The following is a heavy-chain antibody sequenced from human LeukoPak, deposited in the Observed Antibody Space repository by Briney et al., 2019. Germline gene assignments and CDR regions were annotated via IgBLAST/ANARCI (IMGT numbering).Heavy chain of an antibody. D-gene: IGHD6-19*01. CDR3: ARGGYSRGQGSPFDF. J-gene: IGHJ4*02. CDR1: GYTFTNYP. CDR2: INTKTGNP. V-gene: IGHV7-4-1*02. Sequence: ASVKVSCKASGYTFTNYPMIWVRQAPGQGLEWMGWINTKTGNPTYAQGRTGRFVFSLDTSVSTAFLQITSLQAEDTAIYHCARGGYSRGQGSPFDFWGQGTLVTVYS.